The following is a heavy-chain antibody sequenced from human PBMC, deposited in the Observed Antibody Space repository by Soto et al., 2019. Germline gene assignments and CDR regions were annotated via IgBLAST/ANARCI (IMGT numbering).Heavy chain of an antibody. Sequence: SETLSLTCAVSGYSIRSGYYWGWIRQPPGKGLEWIGSIYHSGSTYYNPSLKSRVTISVDTSRNQFSLKLSSVTAADTAMYYCARAYCSSTSCPFDYWGQGTLVTVSS. CDR3: ARAYCSSTSCPFDY. J-gene: IGHJ4*02. D-gene: IGHD2-2*01. V-gene: IGHV4-38-2*01. CDR2: IYHSGST. CDR1: GYSIRSGYY.